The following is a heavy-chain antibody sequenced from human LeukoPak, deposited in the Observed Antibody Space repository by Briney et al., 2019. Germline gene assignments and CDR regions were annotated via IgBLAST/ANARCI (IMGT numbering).Heavy chain of an antibody. CDR1: GFTFDDYG. J-gene: IGHJ3*01. CDR2: ISWDGGST. CDR3: ARERNTAIVTAFDV. V-gene: IGHV3-43D*03. Sequence: GGSLRLSCAASGFTFDDYGMHWVRQAPGKGLEWVSLISWDGGSTYYADSVKGRFTISRDNSKNSLYLQMDSLRVEDTAVYFCARERNTAIVTAFDVWGQGTMVTVSS. D-gene: IGHD5-18*01.